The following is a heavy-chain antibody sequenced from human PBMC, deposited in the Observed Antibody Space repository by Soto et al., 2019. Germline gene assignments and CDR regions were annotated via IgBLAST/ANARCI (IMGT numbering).Heavy chain of an antibody. CDR2: INHSGST. CDR3: ARGWRNPYYYYGMGV. D-gene: IGHD1-1*01. V-gene: IGHV4-34*01. J-gene: IGHJ6*02. Sequence: SSETLSLTCAVYGGSFSGYYWSWIRQPPGKGLEWIGEINHSGSTNYNPSLKSRVTISVDTSKNQFSLKLSSVTAADTAVYYCARGWRNPYYYYGMGVWGQGTTVTVSS. CDR1: GGSFSGYY.